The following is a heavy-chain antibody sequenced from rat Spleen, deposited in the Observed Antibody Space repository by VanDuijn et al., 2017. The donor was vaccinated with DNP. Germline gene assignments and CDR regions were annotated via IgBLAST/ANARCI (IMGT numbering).Heavy chain of an antibody. D-gene: IGHD1-7*01. CDR3: STHDWDY. Sequence: EVQLVESGGGLVQPGRSLKLSCAASGFTFSNYGIHWIRQAPTKGLEWVASISPSGDNTYYRDSVKGRFTISRDNAKSTLYLQMDSLRSEDTATYYCSTHDWDYWGQGVMVTVSS. V-gene: IGHV5-19*01. J-gene: IGHJ2*01. CDR2: ISPSGDNT. CDR1: GFTFSNYG.